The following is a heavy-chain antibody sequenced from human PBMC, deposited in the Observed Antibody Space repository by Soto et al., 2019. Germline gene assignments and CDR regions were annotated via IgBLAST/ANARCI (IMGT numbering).Heavy chain of an antibody. J-gene: IGHJ6*02. CDR2: ISSSSSYI. CDR3: ARDIDCSSTSCSYGPHYYYYGMDV. V-gene: IGHV3-21*01. Sequence: GALRLSCAASGFTFSSYSMNWVRQAPGKGLEWVSSISSSSSYIYYADSVKGRFTISRDNAKNSLYLQMNSLRAEDTAVYYCARDIDCSSTSCSYGPHYYYYGMDVWGQGTTVTVSS. CDR1: GFTFSSYS. D-gene: IGHD2-2*01.